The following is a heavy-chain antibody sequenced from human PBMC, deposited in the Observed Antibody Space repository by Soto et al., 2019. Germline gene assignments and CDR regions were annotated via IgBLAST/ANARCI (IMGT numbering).Heavy chain of an antibody. Sequence: SETLSLTCAVSGYSFTSGYSWGWIRQSPGKGLEWIGSIYHSGSTYYNPSLRSRVTISVDTSKNQLSLKLSSVTAADTAVYYCRRVVTATWWFGPWGQGTLVTVS. V-gene: IGHV4-38-2*01. CDR1: GYSFTSGYS. CDR2: IYHSGST. CDR3: RRVVTATWWFGP. J-gene: IGHJ5*02. D-gene: IGHD2-15*01.